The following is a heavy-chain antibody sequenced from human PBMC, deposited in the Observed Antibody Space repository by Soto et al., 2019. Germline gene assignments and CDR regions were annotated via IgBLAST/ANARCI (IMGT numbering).Heavy chain of an antibody. V-gene: IGHV3-23*01. J-gene: IGHJ3*02. CDR2: ISGSGGST. CDR1: GFTFSSYA. D-gene: IGHD3-22*01. Sequence: GGSLRLSCAASGFTFSSYAMSWVRQAPGKGLERVSAISGSGGSTYYADSVKGRFTISRDNSKNTLYLQMDSLRAEDTAVYYCAVVRSSYYYDISGYQGRNAFDIWGQGTMVTVSS. CDR3: AVVRSSYYYDISGYQGRNAFDI.